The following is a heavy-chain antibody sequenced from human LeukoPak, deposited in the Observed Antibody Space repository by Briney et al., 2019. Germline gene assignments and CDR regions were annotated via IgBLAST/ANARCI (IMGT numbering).Heavy chain of an antibody. V-gene: IGHV4-39*01. CDR3: ARPSRRSDYVWMI. J-gene: IGHJ4*02. CDR1: GGSISSSSYY. CDR2: IYYSGST. Sequence: SETLSLTCTVSGGSISSSSYYWGWIRQPPGKGPEWIGSIYYSGSTYYNPSLKSRVTISVDTSKNQFSLKLSSVTAADTAVYYCARPSRRSDYVWMIWGQGTLVTVSS. D-gene: IGHD3-16*01.